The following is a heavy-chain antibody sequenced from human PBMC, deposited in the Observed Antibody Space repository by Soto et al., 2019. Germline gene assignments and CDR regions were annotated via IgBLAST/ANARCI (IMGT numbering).Heavy chain of an antibody. CDR3: ARGRTWGARDFDY. CDR2: ISAYNGHT. Sequence: QVPLVQSGGEVKRPGASVRVSCKASGYTFNTYGISWVRQDPGQGLEWMGWISAYNGHTDYAQKFQGRVTMTTDTSTNTVSMELRSLSSDDTAVYYCARGRTWGARDFDYWGQGTLVTVSS. D-gene: IGHD3-16*01. V-gene: IGHV1-18*01. J-gene: IGHJ4*02. CDR1: GYTFNTYG.